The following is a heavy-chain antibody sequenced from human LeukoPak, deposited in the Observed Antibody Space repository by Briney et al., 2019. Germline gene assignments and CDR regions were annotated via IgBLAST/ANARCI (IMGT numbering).Heavy chain of an antibody. V-gene: IGHV4-59*01. CDR3: ARGGLDILTGYHY. CDR2: IYYSGST. CDR1: GGSISSYY. Sequence: SETLSLTCTGSGGSISSYYWSWIRQPPGKGLEWIGYIYYSGSTNYNPSLKSRVTISVDTSKNQFSLKLSSVTASDTAVYYCARGGLDILTGYHYWGQGTLVTVSS. D-gene: IGHD3-9*01. J-gene: IGHJ4*02.